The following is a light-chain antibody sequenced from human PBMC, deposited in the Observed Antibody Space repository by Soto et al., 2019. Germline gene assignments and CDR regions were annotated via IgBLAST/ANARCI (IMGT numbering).Light chain of an antibody. CDR1: QSVSSSY. Sequence: ETVLTQSPGTLSLSPGERATLSCRASQSVSSSYLAWYQQKPGQAPRRLIYGASSRATGITDRFSGSGCGTEFRLIISRLEPEDFAVYYCQQDGSSPRTFGQGTKVDIK. CDR3: QQDGSSPRT. CDR2: GAS. V-gene: IGKV3-20*01. J-gene: IGKJ1*01.